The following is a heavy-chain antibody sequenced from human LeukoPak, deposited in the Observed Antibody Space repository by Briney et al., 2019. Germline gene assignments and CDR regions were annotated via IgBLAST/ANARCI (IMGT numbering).Heavy chain of an antibody. CDR1: GGTFSSYA. CDR2: IIPIFGTA. J-gene: IGHJ4*02. CDR3: ASDYGTRGYFDY. V-gene: IGHV1-69*06. D-gene: IGHD4-17*01. Sequence: ASVKVSCKASGGTFSSYAISWVRQAPGQGLECMGGIIPIFGTANYAQKFQGRVTITADKSTSTAYMELSSLRSEDTAVYYCASDYGTRGYFDYWGQGTLVTVSS.